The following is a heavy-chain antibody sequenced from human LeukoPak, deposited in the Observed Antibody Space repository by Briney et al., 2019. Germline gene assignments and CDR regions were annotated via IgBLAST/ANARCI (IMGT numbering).Heavy chain of an antibody. Sequence: GGSLRLSCCAASGLTFSTYAMHWVRQAPGKGLEWVAVISYDGTNQYYADSVKGRFTISRDDSKNTLYLQMNSLRAEDTAVYYCARDSYGMDVWGQGTPVTVSS. CDR1: GLTFSTYA. V-gene: IGHV3-30*04. CDR3: ARDSYGMDV. D-gene: IGHD3-16*01. CDR2: ISYDGTNQ. J-gene: IGHJ6*02.